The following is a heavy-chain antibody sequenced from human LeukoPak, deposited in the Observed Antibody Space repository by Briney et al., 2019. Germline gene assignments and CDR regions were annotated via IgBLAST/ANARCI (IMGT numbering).Heavy chain of an antibody. Sequence: GESLKISCNGSGYIFTTYWIGWVRQMPGKGLEWMGIIYPGDSDTRYSPSFQGQVTISADKSISTAYLQWSSLKASDTATYYCARQSGSYRYAGIDYWGQGTLVIVS. D-gene: IGHD3-16*02. CDR2: IYPGDSDT. CDR3: ARQSGSYRYAGIDY. CDR1: GYIFTTYW. J-gene: IGHJ4*02. V-gene: IGHV5-51*01.